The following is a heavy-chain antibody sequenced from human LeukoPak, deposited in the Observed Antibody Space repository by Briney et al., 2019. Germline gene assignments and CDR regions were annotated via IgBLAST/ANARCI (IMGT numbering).Heavy chain of an antibody. V-gene: IGHV3-21*04. D-gene: IGHD2-2*01. Sequence: GGSLRLSCAASGFTFSSYSMNWVRQAPGKGLEWVSSISSSSSYIYYADSVKGRFTISRDNAKNSLYLQMNSLRAEDTAVYYCARDGSRFCSSTSCYSGYYYYGMDVWGQGTTVTVSS. CDR2: ISSSSSYI. J-gene: IGHJ6*02. CDR1: GFTFSSYS. CDR3: ARDGSRFCSSTSCYSGYYYYGMDV.